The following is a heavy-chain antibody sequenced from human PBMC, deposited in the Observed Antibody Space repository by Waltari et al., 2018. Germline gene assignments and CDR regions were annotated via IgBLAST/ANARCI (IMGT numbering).Heavy chain of an antibody. CDR3: ARSLAARPAYYYYLDV. CDR1: GGSISSYY. CDR2: NYTSGGT. Sequence: QVQLQESGPGLVKPSETLSLTCTVSGGSISSYYWSWIRQPPGKGLEWIWRNYTSGGTNYNPPLKSPVTISVDKSKNQFSLKLSSVTAADTAVYYCARSLAARPAYYYYLDVWGKGTTVTISS. J-gene: IGHJ6*03. V-gene: IGHV4-4*07. D-gene: IGHD6-6*01.